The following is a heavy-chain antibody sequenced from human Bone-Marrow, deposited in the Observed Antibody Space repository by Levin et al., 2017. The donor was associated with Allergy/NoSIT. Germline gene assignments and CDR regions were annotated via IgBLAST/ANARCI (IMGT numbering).Heavy chain of an antibody. CDR2: ITWNSDRI. V-gene: IGHV3-9*02. D-gene: IGHD4-23*01. Sequence: GWSLRLSCVASGFTSADPAMHWVRQVSGKGLEWVSGITWNSDRIGYADSVKGRFTTSRDNAKNSLYLEMNSLRVEDTALYYCVKETSAGGADVWGQGTAVIVSS. CDR1: GFTSADPA. J-gene: IGHJ6*02. CDR3: VKETSAGGADV.